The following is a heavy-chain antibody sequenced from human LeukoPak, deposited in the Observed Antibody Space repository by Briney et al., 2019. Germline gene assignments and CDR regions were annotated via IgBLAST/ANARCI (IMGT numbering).Heavy chain of an antibody. CDR1: GFSISNDW. J-gene: IGHJ4*02. CDR2: VKSRSAGETT. D-gene: IGHD3-10*01. Sequence: GGSLRLSCAASGFSISNDWMSWVRQAPGKGLEWVARVKSRSAGETTDYAVPVKGRFTISRDDSKNTLYLQMNSLKTEDTAVYYCTLIQGWGSGSYYRDFWGQGTLVTVSS. CDR3: TLIQGWGSGSYYRDF. V-gene: IGHV3-15*01.